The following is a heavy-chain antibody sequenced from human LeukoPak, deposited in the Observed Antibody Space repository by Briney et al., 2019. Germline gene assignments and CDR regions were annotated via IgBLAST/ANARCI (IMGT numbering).Heavy chain of an antibody. Sequence: GGSLRLSCAASGFTFRRYGMSWVRQAPGKGLEWVSAISGSGGGSTYYADSVKGRFTISRDNSKNTLYLQMNSLRAEDTAVYYCAKGIVGSTKFDYWGQGTLVTVSS. CDR3: AKGIVGSTKFDY. CDR1: GFTFRRYG. V-gene: IGHV3-23*01. CDR2: ISGSGGGST. J-gene: IGHJ4*02. D-gene: IGHD1-26*01.